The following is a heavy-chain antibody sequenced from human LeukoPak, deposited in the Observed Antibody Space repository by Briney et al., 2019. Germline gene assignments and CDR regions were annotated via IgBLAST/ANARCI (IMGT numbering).Heavy chain of an antibody. CDR2: IYYSGST. CDR1: GGSISSSSYY. D-gene: IGHD2-2*01. V-gene: IGHV4-39*01. J-gene: IGHJ4*02. Sequence: PSETLSLTCTVSGGSISSSSYYWGWIRQPPGKGLEWIGSIYYSGSTYYNPSLKSRVTISVDTSKNQFSLKLSSVTAADTAVYYCARHWTFVSAAIVPPHFDYWGQGTLVTVSS. CDR3: ARHWTFVSAAIVPPHFDY.